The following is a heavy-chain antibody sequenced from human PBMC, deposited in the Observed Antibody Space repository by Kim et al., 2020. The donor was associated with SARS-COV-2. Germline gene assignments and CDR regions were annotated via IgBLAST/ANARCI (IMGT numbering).Heavy chain of an antibody. J-gene: IGHJ4*02. CDR2: ISYDGSNK. CDR1: GFTFSSYG. Sequence: GGSLRLSCAASGFTFSSYGMHWVRQAPGKGLEWVAVISYDGSNKYYADSVKGRFTISRDNSKNTLYLQMNSLRAEDTAVYYCAKVAGTLSGCFDYWGQGTLVTVSS. V-gene: IGHV3-30*18. CDR3: AKVAGTLSGCFDY. D-gene: IGHD6-19*01.